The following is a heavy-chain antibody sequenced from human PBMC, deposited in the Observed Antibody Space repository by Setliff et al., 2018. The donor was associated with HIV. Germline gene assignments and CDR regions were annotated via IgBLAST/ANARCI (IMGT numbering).Heavy chain of an antibody. D-gene: IGHD6-6*01. CDR1: GGSFSDYY. CDR3: ARGGRSLAAQTWFDP. J-gene: IGHJ5*02. CDR2: INHSGST. Sequence: PSETLSLTCAVYGGSFSDYYWSWIRQPPGKGLEWIGEINHSGSTNYNPSLKSRVTISVDTSKNQFSLKLSSVTAADTAVYYCARGGRSLAAQTWFDPWDQGTLVTVSS. V-gene: IGHV4-34*01.